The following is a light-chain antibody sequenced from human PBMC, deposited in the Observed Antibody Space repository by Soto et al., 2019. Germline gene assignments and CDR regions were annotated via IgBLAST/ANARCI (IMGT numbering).Light chain of an antibody. CDR2: GAS. Sequence: EIVMTQSPATLSVSPGERATLSCRASQSVSSNLAWYQQKPGQAPRLLIYGASTRATGIPARCSGSGSGTEFTLTISSLQSEDFAVYYCQHYNNWLALTFGGGTKVEIK. V-gene: IGKV3-15*01. J-gene: IGKJ4*01. CDR3: QHYNNWLALT. CDR1: QSVSSN.